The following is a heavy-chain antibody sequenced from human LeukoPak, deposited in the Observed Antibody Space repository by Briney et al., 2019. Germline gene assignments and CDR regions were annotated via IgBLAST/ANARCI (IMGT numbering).Heavy chain of an antibody. V-gene: IGHV4-59*01. J-gene: IGHJ5*02. Sequence: SETLSLTCTVSGGSISSYYWSWIRQPPGKGLEWIGYLYYSGSTNYNPSLKSRVTISVDTSKNQFSLKLSSVTAADTAVYYCARAAFLVAKDSSSPWFDPWGQGTLVTVSS. D-gene: IGHD3-3*02. CDR3: ARAAFLVAKDSSSPWFDP. CDR2: LYYSGST. CDR1: GGSISSYY.